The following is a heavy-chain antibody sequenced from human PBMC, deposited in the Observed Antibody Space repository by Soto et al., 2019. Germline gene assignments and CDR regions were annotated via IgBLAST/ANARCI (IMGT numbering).Heavy chain of an antibody. D-gene: IGHD1-26*01. CDR2: IYSSGST. Sequence: QVQLQESGPGLVKPSETLSLTCTVSGGSISSYYWSWIRQPPGKGLEWIGYIYSSGSTNYNPSLKGRGTMSLDTSKTQVSLTVTSVTAADTAVYYCAATPRYWGQGRLVTVSS. V-gene: IGHV4-4*09. CDR1: GGSISSYY. CDR3: AATPRY. J-gene: IGHJ4*02.